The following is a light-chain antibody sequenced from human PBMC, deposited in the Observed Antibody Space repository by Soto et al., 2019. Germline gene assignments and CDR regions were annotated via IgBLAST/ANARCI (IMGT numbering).Light chain of an antibody. Sequence: EIVMTQSPATLSVSPGERATLSCRASQSVSSNLAWYQQKPGQAPRLLIYGASTRATGITARFSGSGSGTECTLTISSLQSEDFAVYYCQQYNDWFTFGPGTKVDIK. J-gene: IGKJ3*01. V-gene: IGKV3-15*01. CDR3: QQYNDWFT. CDR1: QSVSSN. CDR2: GAS.